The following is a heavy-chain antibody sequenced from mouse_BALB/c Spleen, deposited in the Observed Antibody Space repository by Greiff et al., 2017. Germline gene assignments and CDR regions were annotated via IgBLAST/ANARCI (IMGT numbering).Heavy chain of an antibody. CDR1: GYTFTSSW. CDR2: IHPNSGNT. J-gene: IGHJ3*01. CDR3: ARGAYYGSSPWFAY. Sequence: QVQLQQSGAELVRPGASVKLSCKASGYTFTSSWMHWAKQRPGQGLEWIGEIHPNSGNTNYNEKFKGKATLTVDTSSSTAYVDLSSLTSEDSAVYYCARGAYYGSSPWFAYWGQGTLVTVSA. V-gene: IGHV1S130*01. D-gene: IGHD1-1*01.